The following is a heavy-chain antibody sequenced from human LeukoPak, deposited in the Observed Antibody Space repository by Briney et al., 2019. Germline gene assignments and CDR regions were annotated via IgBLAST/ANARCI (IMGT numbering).Heavy chain of an antibody. CDR3: AREPSCSSTSCYEGTYPDYYYYGMDV. Sequence: ASVKVSCKASGYTFTSYGISWVRQAPGQGLEWMGWISAYNGNTNYAQKLQGRVTMTTDTSTSTAYMELRSLRSDDTAVYYCAREPSCSSTSCYEGTYPDYYYYGMDVWGQGTTVTVSS. CDR2: ISAYNGNT. V-gene: IGHV1-18*01. J-gene: IGHJ6*02. D-gene: IGHD2-2*01. CDR1: GYTFTSYG.